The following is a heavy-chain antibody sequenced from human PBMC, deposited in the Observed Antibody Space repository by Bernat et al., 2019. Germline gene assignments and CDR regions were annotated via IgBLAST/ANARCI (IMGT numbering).Heavy chain of an antibody. CDR1: AYTFSGYY. D-gene: IGHD3-10*01. J-gene: IGHJ5*02. CDR2: INPNSAGT. Sequence: QVQLVQSGAEVKKPGASVKVSCKASAYTFSGYYIHWVRQAPGQGLEWMGRINPNSAGTNYAQKFQGCVTMTRDKSSSTACMELSRLTADERAVYYCARGYYGSRRTGFDPWGQGTLVTVSS. CDR3: ARGYYGSRRTGFDP. V-gene: IGHV1-2*04.